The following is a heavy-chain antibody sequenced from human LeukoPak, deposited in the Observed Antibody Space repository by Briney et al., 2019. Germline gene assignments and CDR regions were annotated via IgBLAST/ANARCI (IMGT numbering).Heavy chain of an antibody. V-gene: IGHV3-23*01. CDR1: GFTFSSYA. D-gene: IGHD6-13*01. CDR2: ISGSDGRT. J-gene: IGHJ4*02. Sequence: GGSLRLSCAASGFTFSSYAMNWVRQAPGKGLEWVSAISGSDGRTVYADSVKGRFTISRDNSKNTLYLQMNSLRAEDTAVYYCAKTAVRYSSSWYEDYWGQGTLVTVSS. CDR3: AKTAVRYSSSWYEDY.